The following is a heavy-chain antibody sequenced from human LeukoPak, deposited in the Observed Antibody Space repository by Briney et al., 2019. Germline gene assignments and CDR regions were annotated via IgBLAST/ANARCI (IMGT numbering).Heavy chain of an antibody. CDR3: AKDLVEYSYGFFDY. Sequence: GGSLRLSCAASGFTFSSYGMHWVRQAPGKGLEWVSYISSSSTTIHYADSVKGRFTISRDNAKNSLYLQMNSLRAEDTAVYYCAKDLVEYSYGFFDYWGQGTLVTVSS. D-gene: IGHD5-18*01. V-gene: IGHV3-48*04. CDR1: GFTFSSYG. J-gene: IGHJ4*02. CDR2: ISSSSTTI.